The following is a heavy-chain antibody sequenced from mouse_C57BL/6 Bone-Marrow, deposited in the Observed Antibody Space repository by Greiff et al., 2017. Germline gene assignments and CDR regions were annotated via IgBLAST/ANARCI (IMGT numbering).Heavy chain of an antibody. V-gene: IGHV5-16*01. D-gene: IGHD1-1*01. CDR1: GFTFSDYY. Sequence: EVMLVESEGGLVQPGSSMKLSCTASGFTFSDYYMAWVRQVPEKGLEWVANINYDGSSTYYLDSLKSRFIISRDNAKNILYLQMSSLKSEDTATYYCASYSHYGRGTYAMDYWCQGTSVTVSS. CDR3: ASYSHYGRGTYAMDY. J-gene: IGHJ4*01. CDR2: INYDGSST.